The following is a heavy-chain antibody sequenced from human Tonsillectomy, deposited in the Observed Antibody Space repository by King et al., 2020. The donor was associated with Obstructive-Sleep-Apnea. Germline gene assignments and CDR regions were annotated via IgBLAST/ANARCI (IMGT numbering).Heavy chain of an antibody. CDR3: ARLTMVRGEFDF. V-gene: IGHV5-51*01. CDR2: IYPGDSET. CDR1: GYSFSSYW. J-gene: IGHJ4*02. Sequence: QLVQSGAEVKKPGESLKISCKGSGYSFSSYWIGWVRQMAGKGLEWMGIIYPGDSETSYRPSFRGQVTISADKSISIAYLQWSSLKASDTAMYYCARLTMVRGEFDFWGQGTLVTVSS. D-gene: IGHD3-10*01.